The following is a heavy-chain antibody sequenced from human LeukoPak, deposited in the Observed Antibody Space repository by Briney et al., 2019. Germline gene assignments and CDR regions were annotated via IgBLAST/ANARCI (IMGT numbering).Heavy chain of an antibody. Sequence: SETLSLTCTVSGGSINTYYWNWVRLPPGKGLEWIGYISYSGSTNYNPSLKSRVTISLDTSKSQFSLKLTSVTAADTAVYYCARIGVMTGTAHNYFDPWGQGILVTISS. J-gene: IGHJ5*02. CDR3: ARIGVMTGTAHNYFDP. CDR1: GGSINTYY. V-gene: IGHV4-59*01. CDR2: ISYSGST. D-gene: IGHD1-7*01.